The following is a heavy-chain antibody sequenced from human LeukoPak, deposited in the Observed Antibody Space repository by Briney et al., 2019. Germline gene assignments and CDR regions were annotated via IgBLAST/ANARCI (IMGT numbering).Heavy chain of an antibody. CDR3: AKKLSGSYKGSDY. CDR2: ISDSGGTV. V-gene: IGHV3-23*01. Sequence: GGSLRLSCAASGFTFSSYAMSWVRQAPGKGLEWVSGISDSGGTVYYADSVKGRFTISRDNSKNSLYLQMNSLRAEDTAVYYCAKKLSGSYKGSDYWGQGTLVTVSS. CDR1: GFTFSSYA. D-gene: IGHD1-26*01. J-gene: IGHJ4*02.